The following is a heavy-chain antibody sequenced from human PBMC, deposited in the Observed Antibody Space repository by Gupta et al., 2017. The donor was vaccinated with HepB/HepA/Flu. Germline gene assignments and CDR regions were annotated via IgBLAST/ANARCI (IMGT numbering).Heavy chain of an antibody. D-gene: IGHD2-2*01. Sequence: QVQLQESGPGLVKPSETLSLTCSVSGGSITSSSYYFDWIRQPPGKGLEWIGTIDYSGNTYYSPSLKSRVTRSVDTAKNQVSLMXRXMSAADXAVLYCTRSSHPRHQVDSWGQGTLVTVSS. V-gene: IGHV4-39*01. J-gene: IGHJ4*02. CDR2: IDYSGNT. CDR3: TRSSHPRHQVDS. CDR1: GGSITSSSYY.